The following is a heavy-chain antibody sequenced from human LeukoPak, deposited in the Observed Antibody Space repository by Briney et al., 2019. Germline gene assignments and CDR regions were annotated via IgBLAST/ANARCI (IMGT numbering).Heavy chain of an antibody. CDR3: AWTGTASLADY. CDR2: IISKRSGGTT. J-gene: IGHJ4*02. CDR1: GFPFSDAW. Sequence: GGSLRLSCAASGFPFSDAWMTWVRQAPGKGLEWVGRIISKRSGGTTDYGTPVKGRFTISRDDLTNTLYLQMNSLKMEDTGIYYCAWTGTASLADYWGQGTLVTVSS. D-gene: IGHD3/OR15-3a*01. V-gene: IGHV3-15*01.